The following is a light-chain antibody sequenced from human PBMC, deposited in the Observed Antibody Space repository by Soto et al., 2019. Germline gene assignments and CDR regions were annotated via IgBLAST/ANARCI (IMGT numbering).Light chain of an antibody. V-gene: IGKV1-16*01. CDR3: QQYKGYPLT. CDR1: QGINTY. J-gene: IGKJ4*01. Sequence: DIQMTQSPSSLPASVGDRVTITCRASQGINTYLAWFQHRPGKAPKSLIYAASNLQSGVPSRFSGSGSGTDFTLTISSLQPEDFATYYCQQYKGYPLTFGGGTKVEIK. CDR2: AAS.